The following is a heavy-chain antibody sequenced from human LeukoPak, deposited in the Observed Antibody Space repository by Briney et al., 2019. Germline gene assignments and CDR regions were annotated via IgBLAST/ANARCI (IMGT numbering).Heavy chain of an antibody. Sequence: ASVKVSCKVSGYTLTELSMHWVRQAPGKGLEWMGGFDPEDGETIYAQKLQGRVTMTTDTSTSTAYMELRSLRSDDTAVYYCARGPWGSLDYWGQGTLVTVSS. CDR2: FDPEDGET. CDR1: GYTLTELS. CDR3: ARGPWGSLDY. J-gene: IGHJ4*02. D-gene: IGHD3-16*01. V-gene: IGHV1-24*01.